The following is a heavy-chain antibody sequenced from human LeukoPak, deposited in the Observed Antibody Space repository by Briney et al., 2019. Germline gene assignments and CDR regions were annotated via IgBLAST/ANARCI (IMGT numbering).Heavy chain of an antibody. CDR1: AYSFTSYW. CDR3: ARPGESNDYYDY. D-gene: IGHD4-17*01. V-gene: IGHV5-51*01. Sequence: ESLKIPCKASAYSFTSYWIGCVRQMPGKGLEWMGIIYPGDSDTSYSPPFQGQVTISADKSISTAYLQWSSLTASDTAMYYCARPGESNDYYDYWGQGTLVTVSS. J-gene: IGHJ4*02. CDR2: IYPGDSDT.